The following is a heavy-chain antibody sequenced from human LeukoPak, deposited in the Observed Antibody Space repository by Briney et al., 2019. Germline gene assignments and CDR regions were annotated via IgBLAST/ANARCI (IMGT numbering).Heavy chain of an antibody. CDR2: IYPDDSDT. CDR3: SRLDSSGYYASEY. J-gene: IGHJ4*02. Sequence: GESLKISCKGSGYRFTSYWIGWVRQMPGKGLEWMGSIYPDDSDTRYSPSFQGQVTISADRSITTAYLQWRSLKASDTAMYYCSRLDSSGYYASEYWGQGTLVTVSS. V-gene: IGHV5-51*01. D-gene: IGHD3-22*01. CDR1: GYRFTSYW.